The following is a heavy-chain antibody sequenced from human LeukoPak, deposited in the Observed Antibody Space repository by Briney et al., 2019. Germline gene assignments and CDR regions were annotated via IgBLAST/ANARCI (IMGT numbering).Heavy chain of an antibody. CDR1: GGSFSGYY. V-gene: IGHV4-34*01. CDR2: INHSGST. D-gene: IGHD3-22*01. CDR3: ASSTSSQSKTYYYDSSGSYYFDY. J-gene: IGHJ4*02. Sequence: PSETLSLTCAVYGGSFSGYYWSWIRQPPGKGLEWIGEINHSGSTNYNPSLKSRVTISVDTSKNQFSLKLSSVTAADTAVYYCASSTSSQSKTYYYDSSGSYYFDYWGQGALVTVSS.